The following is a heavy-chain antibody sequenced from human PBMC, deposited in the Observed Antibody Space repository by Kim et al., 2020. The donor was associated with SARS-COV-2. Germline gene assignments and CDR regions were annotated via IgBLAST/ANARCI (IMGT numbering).Heavy chain of an antibody. V-gene: IGHV3-72*01. CDR3: ARVVFRGAWHPFED. J-gene: IGHJ4*02. Sequence: YAASVKGRSTISRDESKNSLYLQMNSLKTEDTALYYCARVVFRGAWHPFEDWGQGTLVTVSS. D-gene: IGHD3-22*01.